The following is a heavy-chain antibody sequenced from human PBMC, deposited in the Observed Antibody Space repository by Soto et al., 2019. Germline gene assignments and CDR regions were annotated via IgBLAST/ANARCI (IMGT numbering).Heavy chain of an antibody. D-gene: IGHD6-13*01. Sequence: PGGSLRLSCAAAGFTFRGYSMNWVRQAPGKGLEWVSYISSSSSTIYYADSVKGRFTISRDNAKNSLYLQMNSLRAEDTAVYYCQGGAGIAAAGGGGMDVWGQGTTVTVSS. CDR1: GFTFRGYS. CDR2: ISSSSSTI. V-gene: IGHV3-48*01. J-gene: IGHJ6*02. CDR3: QGGAGIAAAGGGGMDV.